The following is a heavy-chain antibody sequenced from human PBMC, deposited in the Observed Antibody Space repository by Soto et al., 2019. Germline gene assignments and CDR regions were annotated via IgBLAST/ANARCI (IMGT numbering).Heavy chain of an antibody. CDR1: GYTFTDYY. Sequence: ASVKVSCKASGYTFTDYYMHWVRQAPGQGLEWMGWINPNSGGTNYAQRFQGRVTMTRDTSISTAYMELNRLRSDDTAVYYCARDQSPSSGWPGMDVWGQGTTVTVSS. D-gene: IGHD6-19*01. CDR2: INPNSGGT. J-gene: IGHJ6*02. CDR3: ARDQSPSSGWPGMDV. V-gene: IGHV1-2*02.